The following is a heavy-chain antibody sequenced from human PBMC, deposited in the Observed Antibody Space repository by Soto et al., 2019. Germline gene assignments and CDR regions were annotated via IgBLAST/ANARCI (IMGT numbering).Heavy chain of an antibody. J-gene: IGHJ6*02. Sequence: QVQLVQSGAEVKNHGSSVKVSCKTSGGTFSNDAISWVRQAPGQGLEWMGGIIPIFGTTHYAQKFQDRVKLTADECTGTAYMELSSLRSEDTGVYYCARDGMGTIVGGMDVWGQGTTVTVSS. CDR3: ARDGMGTIVGGMDV. D-gene: IGHD7-27*01. V-gene: IGHV1-69*01. CDR1: GGTFSNDA. CDR2: IIPIFGTT.